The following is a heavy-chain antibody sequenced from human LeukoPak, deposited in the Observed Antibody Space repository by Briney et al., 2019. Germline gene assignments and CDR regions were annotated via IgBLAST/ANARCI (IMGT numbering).Heavy chain of an antibody. CDR3: AREEWLDTRPFDY. D-gene: IGHD6-19*01. CDR2: INTNTGNP. CDR1: GYTFTSYA. J-gene: IGHJ4*02. V-gene: IGHV7-4-1*02. Sequence: ASVKVSCKASGYTFTSYAMNWVRQAPGQGLEWMGWINTNTGNPTYAQGFTGRFVFSLDTSRSTAYLQISSLKAEGTAVYYCAREEWLDTRPFDYWGQGTLVTVSS.